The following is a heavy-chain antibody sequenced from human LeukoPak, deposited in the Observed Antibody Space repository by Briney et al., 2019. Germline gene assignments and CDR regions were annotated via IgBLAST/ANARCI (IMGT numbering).Heavy chain of an antibody. CDR2: IDPSVVST. J-gene: IGHJ4*02. Sequence: VSVKVSCKASGYTFTTYYVHWVRQAPGQRLEWMGIIDPSVVSTTYAQKFRGRLTMTRDLSTSTVYMGLSSLRSEDTAVYYCARGSRPVYNLLSGKRYCDYWGQGTLLTVSS. CDR1: GYTFTTYY. V-gene: IGHV1-46*01. D-gene: IGHD3-9*01. CDR3: ARGSRPVYNLLSGKRYCDY.